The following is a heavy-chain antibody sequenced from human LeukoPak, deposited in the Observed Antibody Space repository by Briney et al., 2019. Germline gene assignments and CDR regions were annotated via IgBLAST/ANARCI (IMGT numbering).Heavy chain of an antibody. CDR2: ISAYDGNT. V-gene: IGHV1-18*01. J-gene: IGHJ3*02. Sequence: ASVKVSCKASGYTFTSYGISWVRQAPGQGLEWMGWISAYDGNTNYAQKLQGRVTMTTDTSTSTAYMELRSLRSDDTAVYYCARDRSEQQLTDAFDIWGQGTMVTVSS. D-gene: IGHD6-13*01. CDR1: GYTFTSYG. CDR3: ARDRSEQQLTDAFDI.